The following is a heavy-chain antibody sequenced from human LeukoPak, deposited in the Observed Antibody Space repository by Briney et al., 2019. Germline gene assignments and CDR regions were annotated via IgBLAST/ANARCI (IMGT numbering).Heavy chain of an antibody. CDR1: GGSISSHF. CDR3: ERVDWKAFDI. CDR2: IYYSGST. Sequence: SETLSLTCTVSGGSISSHFWSWIRQPPGKGLEWIGYIYYSGSTNYSPSLESRVTISVDTSKNQFSLKLSSVPAADTAVYYCERVDWKAFDIWGQGTLVTVSS. V-gene: IGHV4-59*11. J-gene: IGHJ3*02. D-gene: IGHD3/OR15-3a*01.